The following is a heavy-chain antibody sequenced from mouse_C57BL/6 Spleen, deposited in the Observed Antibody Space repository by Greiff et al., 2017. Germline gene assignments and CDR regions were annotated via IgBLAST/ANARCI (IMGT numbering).Heavy chain of an antibody. J-gene: IGHJ3*01. V-gene: IGHV1-55*01. CDR1: GFTLTSHW. D-gene: IGHD2-4*01. CDR2: IYPGSGRT. CDR3: ARWDYEGGRFAY. Sequence: QVQLQQSGAELVKPGASVKMSCTASGFTLTSHWITWVKQRPGQGLALIGDIYPGSGRTDYYEKFKSKATLTVDTSSSTSYMQRSSLTSEDSAVYYCARWDYEGGRFAYWGQGTLVTVSA.